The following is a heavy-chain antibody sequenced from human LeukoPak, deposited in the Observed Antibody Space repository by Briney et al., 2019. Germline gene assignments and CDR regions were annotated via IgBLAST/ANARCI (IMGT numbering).Heavy chain of an antibody. Sequence: SETLSLTCAVYGGSFSGYYWSWIRQPPGKGREWIGELNHSGSTNYNPSLKSRVTISVDTSKNQFSLKLSSVTAADTAVYYCARDLIGSGLTTFDYWGQGTLVTVSS. CDR2: LNHSGST. D-gene: IGHD3-3*01. J-gene: IGHJ4*02. V-gene: IGHV4-34*01. CDR1: GGSFSGYY. CDR3: ARDLIGSGLTTFDY.